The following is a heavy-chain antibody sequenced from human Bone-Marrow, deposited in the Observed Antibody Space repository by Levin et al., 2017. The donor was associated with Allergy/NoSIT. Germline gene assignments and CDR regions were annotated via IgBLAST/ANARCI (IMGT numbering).Heavy chain of an antibody. D-gene: IGHD3-16*01. J-gene: IGHJ5*02. V-gene: IGHV5-51*01. Sequence: GESLKISCKTSGYTFSHSWIVWVRQRPGKGLEWMGIIFPGDSDTTYSPSFQGRVIISADKSTDTAYLQWNSLKASDTAIYYCARQGEYHDSAWFDPWGQGTLVIVSS. CDR2: IFPGDSDT. CDR1: GYTFSHSW. CDR3: ARQGEYHDSAWFDP.